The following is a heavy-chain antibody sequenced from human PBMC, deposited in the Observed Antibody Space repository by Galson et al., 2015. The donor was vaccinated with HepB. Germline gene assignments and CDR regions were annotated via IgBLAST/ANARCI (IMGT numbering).Heavy chain of an antibody. Sequence: LSLTCTVSGGSISSYYWSWIRQPPGKGLEWIGYIYYSGSTNYNPSLKSRVTISVDTPKNQFSLKLSSVTAADTAVYYCARINLHWGSSSWYGPYWFDPWGQGTLVTVSS. CDR3: ARINLHWGSSSWYGPYWFDP. CDR1: GGSISSYY. V-gene: IGHV4-59*01. D-gene: IGHD6-13*01. J-gene: IGHJ5*02. CDR2: IYYSGST.